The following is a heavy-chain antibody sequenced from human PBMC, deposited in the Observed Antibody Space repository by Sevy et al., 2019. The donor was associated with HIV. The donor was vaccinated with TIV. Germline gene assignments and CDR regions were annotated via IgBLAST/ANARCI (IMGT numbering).Heavy chain of an antibody. Sequence: ASVKVSCKASGYTFNGYYMHWVRQAPGQGLEWMGRINPNSGDTNYAQKFHGRVTMTRDTSISKAYMELSRLRSDDTAVYYCARGGLEFDSSGYYYFDYWGQGTQVTVSS. V-gene: IGHV1-2*06. D-gene: IGHD3-22*01. J-gene: IGHJ4*02. CDR1: GYTFNGYY. CDR3: ARGGLEFDSSGYYYFDY. CDR2: INPNSGDT.